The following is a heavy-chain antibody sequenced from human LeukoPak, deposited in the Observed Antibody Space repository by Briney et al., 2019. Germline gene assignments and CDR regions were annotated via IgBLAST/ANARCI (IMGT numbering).Heavy chain of an antibody. CDR2: ISSSSSYI. CDR1: GFTFSSYS. V-gene: IGHV3-21*01. CDR3: ARDRMITIFGVVTLDAFEI. J-gene: IGHJ3*02. Sequence: PGGSLRLSCAASGFTFSSYSMNWVRQAPGKGLEWVSSISSSSSYIYYADSVKGRFTISRDNAKNSLYLQMNSLRAEDTAVYYCARDRMITIFGVVTLDAFEIWGQGTMVTVSS. D-gene: IGHD3-3*01.